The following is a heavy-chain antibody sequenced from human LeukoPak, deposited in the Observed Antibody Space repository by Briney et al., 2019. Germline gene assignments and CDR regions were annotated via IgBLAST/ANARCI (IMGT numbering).Heavy chain of an antibody. Sequence: PSETLSLTCSVSGGSISSSSYLWGCIRQPPGKGLEWIGSTYYSGGTYYNPSLRSRVTISVDTSKNQFSLKLRSVTAADTAVYYCARGYLLGSFDHWGQGTLVTVSS. J-gene: IGHJ4*02. CDR1: GGSISSSSYL. CDR3: ARGYLLGSFDH. D-gene: IGHD5-18*01. CDR2: TYYSGGT. V-gene: IGHV4-39*01.